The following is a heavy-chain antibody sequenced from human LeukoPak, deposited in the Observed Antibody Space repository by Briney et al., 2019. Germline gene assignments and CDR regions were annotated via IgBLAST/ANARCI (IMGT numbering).Heavy chain of an antibody. CDR2: ISSNGAAT. J-gene: IGHJ4*02. V-gene: IGHV3-23*01. Sequence: GGSLRLSCAASGFTFSSYAMHWVRQAPGKGLEWVSSISSNGAATYYADSVKGRFTISRDNSKNTLYLQMNSLRAEDTAVYYCAKDRPCTTCSPSDYWGQGTLVTVSS. D-gene: IGHD2-2*01. CDR1: GFTFSSYA. CDR3: AKDRPCTTCSPSDY.